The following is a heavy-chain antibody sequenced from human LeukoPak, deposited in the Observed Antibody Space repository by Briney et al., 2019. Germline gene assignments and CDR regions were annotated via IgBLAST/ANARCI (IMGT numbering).Heavy chain of an antibody. CDR1: GFTFSGYT. CDR2: ISSSSSYI. CDR3: ARGDVLLWFGEFHY. Sequence: GGSLRLSCAASGFTFSGYTLNWVRQAPGKGLEWVSSISSSSSYIYYADSVRGRFTISRDNAKNSLYLQMNSLRAEDTAVYYCARGDVLLWFGEFHYWGQGTLVTVSS. D-gene: IGHD3-10*01. J-gene: IGHJ4*02. V-gene: IGHV3-21*01.